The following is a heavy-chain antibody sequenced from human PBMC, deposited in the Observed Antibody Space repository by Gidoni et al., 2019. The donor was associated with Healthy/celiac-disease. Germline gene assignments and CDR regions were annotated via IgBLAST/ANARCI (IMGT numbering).Heavy chain of an antibody. CDR1: GFTFSSYG. CDR2: IWYDGSKK. D-gene: IGHD2-2*01. J-gene: IGHJ4*02. Sequence: QVQLVESGGGVVQPGRSLRLSCAASGFTFSSYGMHWFRQAPGQGLECVEFIWYDGSKKYYVDSVRGRFTISRDSAKNTLYLHMNSLRAEDTAVYYCARDSQTYQLLLRAPLNYWGQGTLVTVSS. CDR3: ARDSQTYQLLLRAPLNY. V-gene: IGHV3-33*01.